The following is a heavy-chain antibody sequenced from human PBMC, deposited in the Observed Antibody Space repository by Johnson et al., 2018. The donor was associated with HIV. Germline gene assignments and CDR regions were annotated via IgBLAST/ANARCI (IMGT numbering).Heavy chain of an antibody. D-gene: IGHD6-19*01. CDR1: GFIFSGSA. Sequence: VQLVESGGGLVQPGGSLKLSCAASGFIFSGSAMHWVRQASGKGLEWVGRLRSNANTYATAYAASVKGRFTISRDDSKNTAYLQMNSLRAEDTAVYYCAREQWADAFDIWGQGTMVTVSS. J-gene: IGHJ3*02. CDR3: AREQWADAFDI. CDR2: LRSNANTYAT. V-gene: IGHV3-73*02.